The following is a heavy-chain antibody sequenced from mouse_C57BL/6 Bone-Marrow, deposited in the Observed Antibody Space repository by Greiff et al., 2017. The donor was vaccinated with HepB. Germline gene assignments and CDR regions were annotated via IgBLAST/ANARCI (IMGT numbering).Heavy chain of an antibody. D-gene: IGHD1-1*01. V-gene: IGHV1-69*01. J-gene: IGHJ1*03. Sequence: QVQLQQPGAELVMPGASVKLSCKASGYTFTSYWMHWVKQRPGQGLEWIGEIDPSDSYTNYNQKFKGKSTLTVDKSSSTAYMQLSSLTSEDSAVYYCARKGVTTVVARERYFDVWGTGTTVTVSS. CDR2: IDPSDSYT. CDR3: ARKGVTTVVARERYFDV. CDR1: GYTFTSYW.